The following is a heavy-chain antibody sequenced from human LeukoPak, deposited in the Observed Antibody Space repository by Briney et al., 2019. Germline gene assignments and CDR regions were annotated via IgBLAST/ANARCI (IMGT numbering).Heavy chain of an antibody. V-gene: IGHV4-38-2*02. CDR2: INHLGSA. Sequence: SETLSLTYSVSGHSITSTNFWAWIRQTPGKGLEWIGSINHLGSAYYNPTLESRVTISVDTSKNHFSLKLNSVSAADTAVYYCAREDGSSGYDDFWGQGTLVTVSS. J-gene: IGHJ4*02. D-gene: IGHD3-22*01. CDR3: AREDGSSGYDDF. CDR1: GHSITSTNF.